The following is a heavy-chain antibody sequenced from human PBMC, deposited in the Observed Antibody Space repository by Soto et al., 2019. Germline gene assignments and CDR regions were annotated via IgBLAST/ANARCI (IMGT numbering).Heavy chain of an antibody. J-gene: IGHJ4*02. D-gene: IGHD2-15*01. CDR1: GFTFSGYW. Sequence: GGSLSLSCAASGFTFSGYWMSWVRQAPGKGLEWVANIKQDGSEKYYVDSVKGRFTISRDNAKNSLYLQMNSLRAEDTAVYYCARPDLYCSGGSCYSEGFAYWGQGTLVTVSS. CDR3: ARPDLYCSGGSCYSEGFAY. CDR2: IKQDGSEK. V-gene: IGHV3-7*01.